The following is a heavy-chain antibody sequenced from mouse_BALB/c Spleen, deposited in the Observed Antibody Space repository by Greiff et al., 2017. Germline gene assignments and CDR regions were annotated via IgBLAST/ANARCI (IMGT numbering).Heavy chain of an antibody. CDR3: ARRYLLKNYFDY. D-gene: IGHD2-1*01. CDR1: GFSLSTSGMG. Sequence: QVTLKVCGPGILQPSQTLSLTCSFSGFSLSTSGMGVSWIRQPSGKGLEWLAHIYWDDDKRYNPSLKSRLTISKDTSSNQVFLKITSVDTADTATYYCARRYLLKNYFDYWGQGTTLTVSS. CDR2: IYWDDDK. J-gene: IGHJ2*01. V-gene: IGHV8-12*01.